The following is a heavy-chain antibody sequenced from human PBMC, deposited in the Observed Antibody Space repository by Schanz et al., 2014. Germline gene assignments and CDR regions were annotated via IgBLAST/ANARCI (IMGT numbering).Heavy chain of an antibody. V-gene: IGHV4-39*01. D-gene: IGHD2-15*01. CDR1: GGSISGSSYH. CDR3: ARQERGIWGHNGMDV. CDR2: ISYSGST. Sequence: QLQLQESGPGLVKPSETLSLTCTVSGGSISGSSYHWGWTRQPPGKGPEWIGTISYSGSTYYNPPIKSQAPLPLDTTKTHSPLRLISVTAADTAIYYCARQERGIWGHNGMDVWGQGTTVTVSS. J-gene: IGHJ6*02.